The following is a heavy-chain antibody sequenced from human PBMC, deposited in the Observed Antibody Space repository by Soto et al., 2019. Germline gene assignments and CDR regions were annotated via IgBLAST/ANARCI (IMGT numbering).Heavy chain of an antibody. J-gene: IGHJ5*02. CDR1: GGNFGDYY. CDR2: IKHSGGT. Sequence: SEPLCLPCGVYGGNFGDYYGSWIRQHQWKGLEWIGEIKHSGGTNYNPSLKSRVTISVDTSKNQFSLKQSSVTAADTAVYYCARGATIFGVVIGFDLWGQGTLLTVSS. CDR3: ARGATIFGVVIGFDL. V-gene: IGHV4-34*01. D-gene: IGHD3-3*01.